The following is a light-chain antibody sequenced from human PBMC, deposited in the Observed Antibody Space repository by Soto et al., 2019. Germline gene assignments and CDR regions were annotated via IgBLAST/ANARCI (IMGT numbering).Light chain of an antibody. CDR3: QQYGSSPGT. V-gene: IGKV3-20*01. J-gene: IGKJ1*01. CDR2: GAS. Sequence: EIVLTQSPGTLSLSPGERATLSCRASQSVSSSYLAWYQQKPGQAPRLLIYGASSRATGIPDRFSGSGSGTDFTLTISRPEPDDFAVYYCQQYGSSPGTFGQGTKVEIK. CDR1: QSVSSSY.